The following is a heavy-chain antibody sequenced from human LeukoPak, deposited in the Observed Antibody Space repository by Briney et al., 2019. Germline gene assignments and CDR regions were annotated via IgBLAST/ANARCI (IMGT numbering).Heavy chain of an antibody. CDR1: GFTFSNAW. CDR2: IKSKTDGGTT. V-gene: IGHV3-15*01. D-gene: IGHD3-10*01. J-gene: IGHJ6*03. CDR3: TTGVYYYYYMDV. Sequence: GGSLRLSCAASGFTFSNAWMSWVRQAPGKGLEWVGSIKSKTDGGTTDYAAPVKGRFTISRDDSKNTLYLQMNSLKTEDTAVYYCTTGVYYYYYMDVWGKGTTVTVSS.